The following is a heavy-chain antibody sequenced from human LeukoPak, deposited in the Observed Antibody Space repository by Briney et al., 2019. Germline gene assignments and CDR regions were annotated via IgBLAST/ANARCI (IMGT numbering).Heavy chain of an antibody. CDR1: GFTFSSYG. CDR3: AKGRVTMVPTGTLDY. Sequence: QAGGSLRLSFAASGFTFSSYGMHWVRQAPGKGLEWVAFIRYDGSNKYYADSVKGRFTISRDNSKNTLYLQMNSLRAEDTAVYYCAKGRVTMVPTGTLDYWGQGTLVTVSS. J-gene: IGHJ4*02. D-gene: IGHD1-1*01. CDR2: IRYDGSNK. V-gene: IGHV3-30*02.